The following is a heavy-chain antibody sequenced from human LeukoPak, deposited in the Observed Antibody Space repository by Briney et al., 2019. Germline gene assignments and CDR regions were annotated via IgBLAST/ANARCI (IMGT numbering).Heavy chain of an antibody. D-gene: IGHD4/OR15-4a*01. J-gene: IGHJ4*02. V-gene: IGHV3-33*06. Sequence: GGSLRLSCVASGFTFSNYGMHWVRQAPGKGLEWVTLIWYDGSNKHYIDSVKGRFTISRDNPKNTLSLQMDSLRAEDTALYYCAKGRLDPNLVLHYWGQGTLVTVSS. CDR3: AKGRLDPNLVLHY. CDR2: IWYDGSNK. CDR1: GFTFSNYG.